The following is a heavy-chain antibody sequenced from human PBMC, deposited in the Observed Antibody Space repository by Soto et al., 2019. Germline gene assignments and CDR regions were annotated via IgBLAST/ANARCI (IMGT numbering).Heavy chain of an antibody. CDR2: IYYSGST. V-gene: IGHV4-31*03. Sequence: PSETLSLTCTVSGGSISSGGYYWSWIRQHPGKGLEWIGYIYYSGSTYYNPSLKSRVTISVDTSKNQFSLKLSSVTAADTAVYYCARGSNYYGSEWDWFDPWGQGTLVTVSS. CDR1: GGSISSGGYY. J-gene: IGHJ5*02. D-gene: IGHD3-10*01. CDR3: ARGSNYYGSEWDWFDP.